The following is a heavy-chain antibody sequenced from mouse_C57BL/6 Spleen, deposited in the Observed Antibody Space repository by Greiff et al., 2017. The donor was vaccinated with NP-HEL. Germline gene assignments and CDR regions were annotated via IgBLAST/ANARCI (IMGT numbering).Heavy chain of an antibody. V-gene: IGHV1-74*01. CDR1: GYTFTSYW. CDR2: IHPSDSDT. Sequence: QVQLQQPGAELVKPGASVRVSCKASGYTFTSYWMHWVKQRPGQGLEWIGRIHPSDSDTNYNQKFKGKATLTVDKSSSTAYMQLSSLTSEDSAVYYCVLTYYDYGFAYWGQGTLVTVSA. D-gene: IGHD2-4*01. CDR3: VLTYYDYGFAY. J-gene: IGHJ3*01.